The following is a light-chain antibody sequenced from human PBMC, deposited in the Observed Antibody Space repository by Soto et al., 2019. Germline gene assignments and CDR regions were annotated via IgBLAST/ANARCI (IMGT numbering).Light chain of an antibody. CDR2: KAS. V-gene: IGKV1-5*03. CDR3: QQYNSYPRT. CDR1: QSISSW. Sequence: DIQMTQSPSTLSASVGDRVTITCRASQSISSWLAWYQQKPGKAPKVLIYKASSLESGVPSRFSGSGAVTEFTLTISSLQPDEFATYYCQQYNSYPRTVGQGTQVEIK. J-gene: IGKJ1*01.